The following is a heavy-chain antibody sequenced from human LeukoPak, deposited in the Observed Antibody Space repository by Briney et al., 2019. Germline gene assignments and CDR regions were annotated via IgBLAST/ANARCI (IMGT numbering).Heavy chain of an antibody. CDR3: ARIFILSGFSSYFDH. CDR2: IYLSGTT. V-gene: IGHV4-38-2*02. J-gene: IGHJ4*02. CDR1: GNSISIGHD. D-gene: IGHD3-9*01. Sequence: SETLSLTCSLAGNSISIGHDGGWSRQAPGKGREWIGSIYLSGTTYYNPSLKSRITISVDTSTHQFSLKLCSVTAADTAVYFCARIFILSGFSSYFDHWGQGTLVTVSS.